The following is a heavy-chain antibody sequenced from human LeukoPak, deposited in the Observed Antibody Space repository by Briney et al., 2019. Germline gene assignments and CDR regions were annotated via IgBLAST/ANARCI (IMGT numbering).Heavy chain of an antibody. Sequence: GGSLRLSCAASGFTFSSYSMNWVRQAPGKGLEWVSSISSSSSYIYYADSVKGRFTISRDNAKNSLYLQMNSLRAEDTAVYYCARVEQQLARIDYWGQGTLVTVSS. D-gene: IGHD6-13*01. J-gene: IGHJ4*02. CDR3: ARVEQQLARIDY. CDR1: GFTFSSYS. CDR2: ISSSSSYI. V-gene: IGHV3-21*01.